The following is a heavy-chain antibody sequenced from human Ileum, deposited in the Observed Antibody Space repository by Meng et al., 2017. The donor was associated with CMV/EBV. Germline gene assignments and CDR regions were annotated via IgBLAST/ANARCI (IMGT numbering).Heavy chain of an antibody. CDR2: MWHGGRT. D-gene: IGHD7-27*01. V-gene: IGHV4-39*07. Sequence: VSGDVLYSSTYGWAWSRQPPGKGLGWIGTMWHGGRTYYNPSLMSRITMSVDTYNHQFSLNLRSVTAADTAIYYCARDRDDNWGNFDSGGQGSLVTVSS. J-gene: IGHJ4*02. CDR1: GDVLYSSTYG. CDR3: ARDRDDNWGNFDS.